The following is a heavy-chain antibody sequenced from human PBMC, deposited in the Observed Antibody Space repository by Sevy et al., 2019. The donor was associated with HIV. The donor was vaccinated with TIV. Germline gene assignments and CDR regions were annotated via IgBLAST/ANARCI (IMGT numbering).Heavy chain of an antibody. CDR1: GFTFSKYS. Sequence: GGSLRLSCAASGFTFSKYSMSWVRQPPGKGLEWVSTLSFGCGRINYADSVKGRFTISRDDSKNTLFLQMNSLRAEDTATYFCAREGCTQPHDYWGQGTLVTVSS. CDR2: LSFGCGRI. V-gene: IGHV3-23*01. CDR3: AREGCTQPHDY. J-gene: IGHJ4*02. D-gene: IGHD2-8*01.